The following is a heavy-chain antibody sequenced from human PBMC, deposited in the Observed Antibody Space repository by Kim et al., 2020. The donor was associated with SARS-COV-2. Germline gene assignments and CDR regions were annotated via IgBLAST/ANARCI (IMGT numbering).Heavy chain of an antibody. CDR2: IYTGGGST. J-gene: IGHJ4*02. V-gene: IGHV3-23*03. Sequence: GGSLRLSCAVSGFTFNNYAMNWVRQTPGKGLEWVSIIYTGGGSTKYADSVKGRFTISKDNSKNTLHLQMDSLRADDTAVYYCAMMTTVSGSFGDWGQGTLVTVSS. CDR1: GFTFNNYA. CDR3: AMMTTVSGSFGD. D-gene: IGHD4-17*01.